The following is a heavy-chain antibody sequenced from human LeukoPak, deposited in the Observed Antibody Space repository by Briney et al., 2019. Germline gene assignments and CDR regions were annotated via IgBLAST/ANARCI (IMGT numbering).Heavy chain of an antibody. D-gene: IGHD3-16*01. CDR3: AAGDTFDI. J-gene: IGHJ3*02. Sequence: GRSLRLSCVGSRFSLSSYWMSWVRQAPGKGLEWVANIKQDGNVKQYVDSVKGRFTISRDNAKNSVYVEMNDLRVEDTAVYYCAAGDTFDIWGQGTLVTVSS. CDR1: RFSLSSYW. V-gene: IGHV3-7*01. CDR2: IKQDGNVK.